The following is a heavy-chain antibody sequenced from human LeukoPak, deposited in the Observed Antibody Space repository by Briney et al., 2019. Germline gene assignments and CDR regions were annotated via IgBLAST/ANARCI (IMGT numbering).Heavy chain of an antibody. J-gene: IGHJ5*02. V-gene: IGHV1-2*02. CDR3: ARGSIAVAGNLDP. CDR2: INPNSGDT. CDR1: GYTFTDYY. D-gene: IGHD6-19*01. Sequence: ASVKVSCKASGYTFTDYYINWVRQAPGQGLEWMGWINPNSGDTNYAQKFQDRVTMTRDTSISTAYIELNLLRSDDTAVYYCARGSIAVAGNLDPWGQGTLVTVSS.